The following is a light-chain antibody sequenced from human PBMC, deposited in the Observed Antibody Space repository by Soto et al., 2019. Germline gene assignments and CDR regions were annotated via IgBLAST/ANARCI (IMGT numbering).Light chain of an antibody. Sequence: QSALTQPASVSGSPGQSITISCTGTSSDVGSYNLVSWYQQHPGKVPKIMIYEASERPSGAPNRFSGSKSGNTASLTISGLQAEDEADYYCCSYAGSSTWVFGTGTKLTV. J-gene: IGLJ1*01. CDR1: SSDVGSYNL. V-gene: IGLV2-23*01. CDR3: CSYAGSSTWV. CDR2: EAS.